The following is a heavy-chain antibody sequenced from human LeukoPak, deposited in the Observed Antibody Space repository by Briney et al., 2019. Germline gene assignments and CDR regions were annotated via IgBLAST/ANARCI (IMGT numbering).Heavy chain of an antibody. J-gene: IGHJ6*03. D-gene: IGHD3-10*01. CDR2: IYTNGDM. V-gene: IGHV4-4*07. CDR1: GGSISSYY. CDR3: ARAVGSGSFQTYYYYMDV. Sequence: PSETLSLTCTVSGGSISSYYWSWIRQPAGKGLEWIGRIYTNGDMIYNPSLKSRVTMSVDTSKNQFSLKLSSVTAADTAVYYCARAVGSGSFQTYYYYMDVWGKGTTVTISS.